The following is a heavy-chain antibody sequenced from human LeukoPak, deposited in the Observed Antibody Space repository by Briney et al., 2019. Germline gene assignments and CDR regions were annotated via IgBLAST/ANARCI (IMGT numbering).Heavy chain of an antibody. CDR3: ARPPVAAPTSYFGY. D-gene: IGHD6-25*01. Sequence: SETLSLTCTVSGGSSSSSAYYWGWIRQPPGKGLEWIGTIYYRGNTYYNPSLKSRITISVDTSKNQSSLNLNSVTAADTAVYYCARPPVAAPTSYFGYWGQGILVTVSS. V-gene: IGHV4-39*01. J-gene: IGHJ4*02. CDR2: IYYRGNT. CDR1: GGSSSSSAYY.